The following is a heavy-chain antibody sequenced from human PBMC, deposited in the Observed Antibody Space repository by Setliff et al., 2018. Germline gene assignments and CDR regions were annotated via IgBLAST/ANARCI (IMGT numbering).Heavy chain of an antibody. D-gene: IGHD1-26*01. CDR2: IYHSGST. CDR3: AKGGGRYHSAS. CDR1: GGSISSSYW. V-gene: IGHV4-4*02. J-gene: IGHJ4*02. Sequence: PSETLSLTCAVSGGSISSSYWWSWVRQSPGKGLEWIGEIYHSGSTNYNPSLKSRVTISIDKSKNQFSLKLTSVTAADTAVYYCAKGGGRYHSASWGQGTLVTVSS.